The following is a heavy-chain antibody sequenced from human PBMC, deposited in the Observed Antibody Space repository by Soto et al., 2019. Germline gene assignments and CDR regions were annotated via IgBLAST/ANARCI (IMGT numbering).Heavy chain of an antibody. CDR3: VTYCSGGSCYLDYYYYGMDV. J-gene: IGHJ6*02. CDR2: IDPSDSYT. D-gene: IGHD2-15*01. Sequence: PGESLKISCQGSGYSLTTYWISWVRQMPGKGLEWMGRIDPSDSYTNFSPSFEGHVSISVDKSISTVYLQWSSLKASDTAMYYCVTYCSGGSCYLDYYYYGMDVWGQGTMVTVSS. CDR1: GYSLTTYW. V-gene: IGHV5-10-1*01.